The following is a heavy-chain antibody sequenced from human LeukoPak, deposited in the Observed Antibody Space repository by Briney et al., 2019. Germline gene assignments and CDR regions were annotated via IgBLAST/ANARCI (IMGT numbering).Heavy chain of an antibody. Sequence: GGSLRLSCAASGFTFSSYGMHWVRQALGKGLEWVAVIWYDGSNKYFADSVKGRFTISRDNSKNTLYLQMNSLRAEDTAVYYCARDGVRSGYHEGPDYWGQGTLVTVSS. CDR1: GFTFSSYG. D-gene: IGHD3-22*01. J-gene: IGHJ4*02. CDR3: ARDGVRSGYHEGPDY. V-gene: IGHV3-33*01. CDR2: IWYDGSNK.